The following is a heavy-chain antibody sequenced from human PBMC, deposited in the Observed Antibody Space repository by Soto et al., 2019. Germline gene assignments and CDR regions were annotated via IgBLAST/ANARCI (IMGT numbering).Heavy chain of an antibody. Sequence: TSETLSLTCAVYGGSFSGYYWSWIRQPPGEGLEWIGEINHSGSTNYNPSLKSRVTISVDTSKNQFSLKLSSVTAADTAVYYCAYGSGWYGDYWGQGTLVTVSS. CDR3: AYGSGWYGDY. D-gene: IGHD6-19*01. CDR2: INHSGST. V-gene: IGHV4-34*01. CDR1: GGSFSGYY. J-gene: IGHJ4*02.